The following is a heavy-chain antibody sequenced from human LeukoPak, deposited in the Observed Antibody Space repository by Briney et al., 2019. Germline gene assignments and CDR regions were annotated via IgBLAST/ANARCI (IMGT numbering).Heavy chain of an antibody. D-gene: IGHD3-3*01. Sequence: ASVKVSCKVSGYTLTELSMHWVRQAPGKGLEWMGGFDPEDGETIYAQKFQGRVTITADESTSTAYMELSSLRSEDTAVYYCARVQISPITIFGVARRGYYYYMDVWGKGTTVTVSS. CDR3: ARVQISPITIFGVARRGYYYYMDV. CDR1: GYTLTELS. CDR2: FDPEDGET. V-gene: IGHV1-24*01. J-gene: IGHJ6*03.